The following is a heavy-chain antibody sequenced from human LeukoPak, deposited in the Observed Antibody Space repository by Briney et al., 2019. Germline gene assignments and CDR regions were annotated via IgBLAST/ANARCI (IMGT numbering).Heavy chain of an antibody. CDR1: GFTFSNYW. CDR2: INTDGSRI. Sequence: GGSLRLSCAASGFTFSNYWMHWVRQAPGKGLVWVSRINTDGSRINYADSMKGRFTISRDNAKNTLYLQMNSLRVEDTAVYYCARDLNWNQADYWGQGTLVTVSS. CDR3: ARDLNWNQADY. V-gene: IGHV3-74*01. J-gene: IGHJ4*02. D-gene: IGHD1-14*01.